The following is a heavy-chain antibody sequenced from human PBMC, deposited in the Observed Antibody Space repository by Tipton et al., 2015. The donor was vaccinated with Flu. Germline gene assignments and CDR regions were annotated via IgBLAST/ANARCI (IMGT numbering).Heavy chain of an antibody. CDR3: ARGPGGDYYDSSGYYSWFDP. CDR2: IYHSGST. D-gene: IGHD3-22*01. Sequence: TLSLTCAVSGYSISSGYYWGWIRQPPGKGLEWIGSIYHSGSTYYNPSLKSRVTISVDTSKNQFSLKLSSVTAADTAVYYCARGPGGDYYDSSGYYSWFDPWGQGTLVTVSS. J-gene: IGHJ5*02. CDR1: GYSISSGYY. V-gene: IGHV4-38-2*01.